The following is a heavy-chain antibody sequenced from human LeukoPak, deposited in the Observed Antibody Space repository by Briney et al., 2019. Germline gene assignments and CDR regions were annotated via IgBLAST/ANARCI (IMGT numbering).Heavy chain of an antibody. Sequence: SETLSLTCAVYGGSFSGYYWSWIRQPPGKGLEWIGEINHSGSTNYNPSLKSRVTISVDTSKNQFSLKLSSVTAADTAVYYCARGVDRYCSSTSCYGGWFDPWGQGTQVTVSS. CDR3: ARGVDRYCSSTSCYGGWFDP. J-gene: IGHJ5*02. CDR2: INHSGST. V-gene: IGHV4-34*01. CDR1: GGSFSGYY. D-gene: IGHD2-2*01.